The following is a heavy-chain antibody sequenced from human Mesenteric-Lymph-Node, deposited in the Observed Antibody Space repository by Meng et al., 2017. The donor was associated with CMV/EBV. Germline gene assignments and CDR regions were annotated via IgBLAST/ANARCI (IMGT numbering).Heavy chain of an antibody. CDR2: ISGSGGGT. CDR3: ARDRYDSSGSYFDY. D-gene: IGHD3-22*01. V-gene: IGHV3-23*01. CDR1: GFTFSTYV. J-gene: IGHJ4*02. Sequence: GESLKISCAASGFTFSTYVMSWVRQAPGKGLEWVSGISGSGGGTYYSDSVRGRFTISRDNSKNTLYLQMNSLRAEDTAVYYCARDRYDSSGSYFDYRGQGTLVTVSS.